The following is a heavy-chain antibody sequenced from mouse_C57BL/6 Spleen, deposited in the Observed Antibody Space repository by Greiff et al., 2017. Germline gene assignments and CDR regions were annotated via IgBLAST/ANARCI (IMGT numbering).Heavy chain of an antibody. J-gene: IGHJ2*01. D-gene: IGHD4-1*01. CDR2: IYPGDGDT. V-gene: IGHV1-80*01. CDR1: GYAFSSYW. CDR3: ARSDWDGDY. Sequence: VQLQQSGASVKISCKASGYAFSSYWMNWVKQRPGKGLEWIGQIYPGDGDTNYNGKFKGKATLTADKSSSTAYMQLSSLTSEDSAVYFCARSDWDGDYWGQGTTLTVSS.